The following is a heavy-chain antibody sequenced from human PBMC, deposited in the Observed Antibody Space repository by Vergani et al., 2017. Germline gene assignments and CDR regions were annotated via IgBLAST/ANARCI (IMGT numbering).Heavy chain of an antibody. J-gene: IGHJ4*02. CDR1: GFTFSSYW. Sequence: EVQLVESGGGLVQPGGSLRLSCAASGFTFSSYWMHWVRQAPGKGLVWVSRINSDGSSTNYVDSVKGRFTISRDNAKNTLFLQMNSLSADDTAVYYCARGARRVLRYFDWLYYFDYWGQGTLVTVSS. V-gene: IGHV3-74*01. D-gene: IGHD3-9*01. CDR3: ARGARRVLRYFDWLYYFDY. CDR2: INSDGSST.